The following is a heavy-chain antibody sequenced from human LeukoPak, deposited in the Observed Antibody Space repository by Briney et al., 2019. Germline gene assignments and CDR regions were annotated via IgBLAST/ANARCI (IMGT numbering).Heavy chain of an antibody. CDR2: IIPIFGTA. V-gene: IGHV1-69*01. J-gene: IGHJ5*02. Sequence: SVKVSCKASGGTFSSYAISWVRQAPGQGLEWMGGIIPIFGTANYAQKFQGRVTITADESTSTAYMELSSLRSEDTTIYYCARDFGSGVFDPWGQGTLVTVSS. CDR1: GGTFSSYA. CDR3: ARDFGSGVFDP. D-gene: IGHD3-10*01.